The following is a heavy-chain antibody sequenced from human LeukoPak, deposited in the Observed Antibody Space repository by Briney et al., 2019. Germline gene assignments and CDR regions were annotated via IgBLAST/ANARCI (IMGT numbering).Heavy chain of an antibody. CDR1: GGSISSYY. V-gene: IGHV4-59*01. D-gene: IGHD6-13*01. J-gene: IGHJ5*02. CDR3: ARGEGYSSSWLRFDP. CDR2: IYYSGST. Sequence: PSGTLSLTCTVSGGSISSYYWSWIRQPPGKGLEWIGYIYYSGSTNYNPSLKSRVTISVDTSKNQFSLKLSSVTAADTAVYYCARGEGYSSSWLRFDPWGQGTLVTVSS.